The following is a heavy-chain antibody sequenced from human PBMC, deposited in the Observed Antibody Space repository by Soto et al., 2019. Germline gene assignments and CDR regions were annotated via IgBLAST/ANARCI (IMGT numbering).Heavy chain of an antibody. CDR1: GYTFTTYG. CDR2: VSAHNRYT. J-gene: IGHJ5*02. CDR3: ASDDSRGPGRFDP. V-gene: IGHV1-18*01. D-gene: IGHD3-22*01. Sequence: QVQLVQSGAEVKKPGASVKVSCKASGYTFTTYGISWVRQAPGQGLEWKGWVSAHNRYTNYAQRLQGSVTMTTDTSTSKAYMGLRSLGADTTAVNFWASDDSRGPGRFDPWGQGPRVTVSS.